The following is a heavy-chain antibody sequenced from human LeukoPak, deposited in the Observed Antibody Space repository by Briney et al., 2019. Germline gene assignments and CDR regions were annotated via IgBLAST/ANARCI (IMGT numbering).Heavy chain of an antibody. Sequence: ASVKVSCKASGYTFTGYYMHWVRQAPGQGPEWMGWINPNSGGTNYAQKFQGRVTMTRDTSISTAYMELSRLRSDDTAVYYCARGIPGTTLLHCSSTSCYVFDPWGQGTLVTVSS. V-gene: IGHV1-2*02. CDR3: ARGIPGTTLLHCSSTSCYVFDP. CDR1: GYTFTGYY. D-gene: IGHD2-2*01. CDR2: INPNSGGT. J-gene: IGHJ5*02.